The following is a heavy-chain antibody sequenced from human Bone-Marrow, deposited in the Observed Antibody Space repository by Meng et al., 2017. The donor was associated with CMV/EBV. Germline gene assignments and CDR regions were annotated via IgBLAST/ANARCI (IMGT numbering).Heavy chain of an antibody. J-gene: IGHJ4*02. CDR1: GISPITSGVG. Sequence: SGPMLVNPTPTLTLTFTFSGISPITSGVGVGWIRQPPGKALVWLALIYWNDDKRYSSSLKSRLTITKDTSNNHVVLAMTNMDPVDTATYYCAHRPVLLWFGELTDTDYLDYWSQGTLDPVSS. CDR2: IYWNDDK. CDR3: AHRPVLLWFGELTDTDYLDY. V-gene: IGHV2-5*01. D-gene: IGHD3-10*01.